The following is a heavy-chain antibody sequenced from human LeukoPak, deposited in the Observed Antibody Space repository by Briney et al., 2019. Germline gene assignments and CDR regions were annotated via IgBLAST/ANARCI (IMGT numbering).Heavy chain of an antibody. CDR3: AKDGPAVAGSLDY. J-gene: IGHJ4*02. V-gene: IGHV3-48*01. Sequence: PGGSLRLSCAASGFTLSKYSMNWVRQAPGKGLEWVSYISSSSSIIYYADSVKGRFTISRDIAKNLLYLQMNSLRAEDTAVYYCAKDGPAVAGSLDYWGQGTLVTVSS. CDR1: GFTLSKYS. D-gene: IGHD6-19*01. CDR2: ISSSSSII.